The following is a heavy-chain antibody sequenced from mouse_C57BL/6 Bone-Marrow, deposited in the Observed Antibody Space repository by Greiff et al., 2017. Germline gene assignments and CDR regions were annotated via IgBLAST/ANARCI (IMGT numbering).Heavy chain of an antibody. V-gene: IGHV1-53*01. CDR1: GYTFTSYW. D-gene: IGHD2-4*01. J-gene: IGHJ2*01. CDR2: INPSNGGT. Sequence: QVQLQQPGTELVKPGASVKLSCKASGYTFTSYWMHWVKQRPGQGLEWIGNINPSNGGTNYNEKFKSKATLTVDKSSSTAYMQLSSLTSEDSAVYIYARGRIYCNFDGYFDYWGQSTTLTVSS. CDR3: ARGRIYCNFDGYFDY.